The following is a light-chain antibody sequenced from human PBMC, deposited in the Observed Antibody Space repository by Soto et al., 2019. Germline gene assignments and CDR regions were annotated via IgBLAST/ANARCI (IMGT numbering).Light chain of an antibody. CDR1: QSVSSN. V-gene: IGKV3-15*01. CDR3: QQYNNWPPIT. Sequence: EIVLTPSPATLSVSPGERATPSCGSSQSVSSNLAWYQQKPGQAPRLLIYGASTRATGIPARFSGSGSGTEFTLTISSLHSEDFAVYYCQQYNNWPPITFGQGTRLEIK. CDR2: GAS. J-gene: IGKJ5*01.